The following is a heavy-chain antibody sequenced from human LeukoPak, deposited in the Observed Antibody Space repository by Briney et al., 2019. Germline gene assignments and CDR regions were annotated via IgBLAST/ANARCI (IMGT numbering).Heavy chain of an antibody. CDR1: GFTLSSYA. V-gene: IGHV3-9*01. J-gene: IGHJ2*01. Sequence: GGSLRLSCAASGFTLSSYAMTWVRQAPGRGLEWVASISWNSGDIVHADSVKGRFTISRDNAKNSLYLQMDSLRTEDTALYYCVKSGGYATAIRYFDLWGRGTLVTVSS. CDR2: ISWNSGDI. CDR3: VKSGGYATAIRYFDL. D-gene: IGHD2-21*02.